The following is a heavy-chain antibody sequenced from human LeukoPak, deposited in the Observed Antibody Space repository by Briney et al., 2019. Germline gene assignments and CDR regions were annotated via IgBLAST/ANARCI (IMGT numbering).Heavy chain of an antibody. CDR2: TNPYTGGT. CDR1: GYTFTDYY. CDR3: ASLFGYSYGFGLGEDY. J-gene: IGHJ4*02. Sequence: ASVKVSCKASGYTFTDYYIHWVRQAPGQGLEWMGCTNPYTGGTTYAQKFQGGVTMTRDTSMSTAYVELSRLRSDDTAVYYCASLFGYSYGFGLGEDYWGQGTLVTVSS. V-gene: IGHV1-2*02. D-gene: IGHD5-18*01.